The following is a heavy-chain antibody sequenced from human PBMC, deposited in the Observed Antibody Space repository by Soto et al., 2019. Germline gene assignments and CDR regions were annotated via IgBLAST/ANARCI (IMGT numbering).Heavy chain of an antibody. CDR3: TTDLWVDFWSGGPDYYYYVMDV. V-gene: IGHV3-15*07. CDR1: KCIVINAW. D-gene: IGHD3-3*01. Sequence: CGAACKCIVINAWMNCERKTPKKGKEWVGRIKSKTDGGTTDYAAPVKGRFTISRDDSKNTLYLQMNSLKTEDTAVYYCTTDLWVDFWSGGPDYYYYVMDVWGQGTTVTVSS. J-gene: IGHJ6*02. CDR2: IKSKTDGGTT.